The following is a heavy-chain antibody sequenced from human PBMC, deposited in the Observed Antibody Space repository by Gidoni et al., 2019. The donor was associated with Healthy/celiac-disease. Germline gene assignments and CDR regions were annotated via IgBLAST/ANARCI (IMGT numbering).Heavy chain of an antibody. J-gene: IGHJ4*02. CDR3: ARQGLYSNFDY. D-gene: IGHD4-4*01. Sequence: QLQLQESGPGLVKPSETLSLTCTVSGGSISSSSYYWGWIRQPPGKGLEWIGSIYYSGSTYYNPSLKSRVTISVDTSKNQFSLKLSSVTAADTAVYYCARQGLYSNFDYWGQGTLVTVSS. V-gene: IGHV4-39*01. CDR1: GGSISSSSYY. CDR2: IYYSGST.